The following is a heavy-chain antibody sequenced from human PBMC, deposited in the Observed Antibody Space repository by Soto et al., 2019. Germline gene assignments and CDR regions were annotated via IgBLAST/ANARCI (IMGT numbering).Heavy chain of an antibody. J-gene: IGHJ4*02. CDR2: IYPGDSDT. V-gene: IGHV5-51*01. Sequence: GESLKISCKGCGDSFASYWMGWVRQMPGKGLEWMGIIYPGDSDTRYSPSFQGQVTISADKSISTAYLHWSSLKASDTAMYYCARRTTEGGGSASPVDYWGQGTLVTVSS. CDR1: GDSFASYW. CDR3: ARRTTEGGGSASPVDY. D-gene: IGHD2-15*01.